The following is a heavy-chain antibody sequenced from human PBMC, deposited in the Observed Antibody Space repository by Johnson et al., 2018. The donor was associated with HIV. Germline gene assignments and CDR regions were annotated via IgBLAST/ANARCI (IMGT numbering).Heavy chain of an antibody. CDR2: IKSKTDGGAT. V-gene: IGHV3-15*01. CDR1: GFTFSNAW. D-gene: IGHD2-2*01. Sequence: VQLVESGGGLIQPGGSLRLSCAASGFTFSNAWMSWVRQAPGKGLEWVGHIKSKTDGGATDYPAPVKDRFTISRDDSKNTLYLQINSLKTDDTGVYYCSREVYQMTAFDIWGQGTVVTVSS. J-gene: IGHJ3*02. CDR3: SREVYQMTAFDI.